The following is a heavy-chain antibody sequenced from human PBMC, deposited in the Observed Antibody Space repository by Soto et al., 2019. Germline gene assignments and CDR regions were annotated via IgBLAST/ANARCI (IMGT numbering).Heavy chain of an antibody. CDR1: GGSISSGDYY. CDR3: ARVGGFWATTIDY. Sequence: QVQLQESGPGLVKPSQTLSLTCTVSGGSISSGDYYWSWIRQPPGKGLEWIGYIYYSGSTYYNPSLKSRVTISVDTTKNQFSPKLSSVTAADTAVYYCARVGGFWATTIDYWGQGTLVTVSS. J-gene: IGHJ4*02. D-gene: IGHD3-10*01. CDR2: IYYSGST. V-gene: IGHV4-30-4*01.